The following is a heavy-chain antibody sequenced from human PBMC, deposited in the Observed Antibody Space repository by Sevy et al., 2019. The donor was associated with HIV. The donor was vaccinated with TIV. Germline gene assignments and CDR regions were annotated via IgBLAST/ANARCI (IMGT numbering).Heavy chain of an antibody. Sequence: ASVKVSCKASGYTFTSYGISWVRQAPGQGLEWMGWISAYNGNTNYAQKLQGRVTMTTDTSTSTAYMELRSLRSDDTAVDYCARDKGVSAAGSHYYYYYGMDVWGQGTTVTVSS. CDR3: ARDKGVSAAGSHYYYYYGMDV. CDR2: ISAYNGNT. D-gene: IGHD6-13*01. CDR1: GYTFTSYG. J-gene: IGHJ6*02. V-gene: IGHV1-18*01.